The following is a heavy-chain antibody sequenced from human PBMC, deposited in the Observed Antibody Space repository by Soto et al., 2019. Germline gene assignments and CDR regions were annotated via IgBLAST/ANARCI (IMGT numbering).Heavy chain of an antibody. CDR2: ISSSSSYI. D-gene: IGHD6-13*01. V-gene: IGHV3-21*01. CDR1: GFTFSSYS. CDR3: ARGPMYSSSPGDY. J-gene: IGHJ4*02. Sequence: GGSLRLSCAASGFTFSSYSMNWVRQARGKGLEWVSSISSSSSYIYYADSVKGRFTISRDNAKNSLYLQMNSLRAEDTAVYYCARGPMYSSSPGDYWGQGTLVTVSS.